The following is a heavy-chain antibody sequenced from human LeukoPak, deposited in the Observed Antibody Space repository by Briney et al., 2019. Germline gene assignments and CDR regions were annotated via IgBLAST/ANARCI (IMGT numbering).Heavy chain of an antibody. Sequence: PGGSLRLSCAASGFTFDDYGMSWVRQAPGKGLEWVSGINWNGGSTGYADSVKGRFTISRDNAKNSLYLQMNSLRAEDTAVYYCARDSWGYSGYDYTFDPWGQGTLVTVSS. CDR3: ARDSWGYSGYDYTFDP. CDR2: INWNGGST. CDR1: GFTFDDYG. V-gene: IGHV3-20*04. D-gene: IGHD5-12*01. J-gene: IGHJ5*02.